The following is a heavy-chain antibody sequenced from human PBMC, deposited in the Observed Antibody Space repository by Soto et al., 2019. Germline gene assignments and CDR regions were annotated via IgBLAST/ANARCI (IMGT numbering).Heavy chain of an antibody. V-gene: IGHV3-33*01. D-gene: IGHD1-26*01. CDR3: ARDVGATAWFFDY. CDR1: GFTFSSYG. J-gene: IGHJ4*02. Sequence: SGGSLRLSCAAAGFTFSSYGMHWVRQAPGKGLEWVAVIWYDGSNKYYADSVKGRFTISRDNSKNTLYLQMNSLRAEDTAVYYCARDVGATAWFFDYWGQGTLVTVSS. CDR2: IWYDGSNK.